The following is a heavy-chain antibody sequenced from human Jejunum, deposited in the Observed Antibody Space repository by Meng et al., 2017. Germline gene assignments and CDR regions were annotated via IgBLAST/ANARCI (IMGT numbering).Heavy chain of an antibody. V-gene: IGHV4-59*01. CDR2: IYYSGST. D-gene: IGHD6-19*01. J-gene: IGHJ1*01. CDR3: ARGPWDSSGWPEYFQH. CDR1: GGSMSGYY. Sequence: QVAHQESGPGRVKPSETLSLTCTVSGGSMSGYYWSWIRQPPGKGLEWIGYIYYSGSTNYNPSLKSRVTISVDTSKNQFSLKLSSVTAADTAVYYCARGPWDSSGWPEYFQHWGQGTLVTVSS.